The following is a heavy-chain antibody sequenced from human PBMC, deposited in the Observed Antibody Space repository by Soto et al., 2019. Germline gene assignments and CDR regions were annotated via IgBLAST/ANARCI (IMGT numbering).Heavy chain of an antibody. CDR1: GYTFTSYD. D-gene: IGHD3-9*01. CDR2: MNPNSGNT. J-gene: IGHJ3*02. Sequence: QVQLVQSGAEVKKHGASVKVSCKASGYTFTSYDNNWVRQATGQGLEWMGWMNPNSGNTGYAQKFQGRVTMTRNTSISTAYMELSSLRSEDTAVYYCARGLVVLRYFDWSVDAFDIWGQGTMVTVSS. V-gene: IGHV1-8*01. CDR3: ARGLVVLRYFDWSVDAFDI.